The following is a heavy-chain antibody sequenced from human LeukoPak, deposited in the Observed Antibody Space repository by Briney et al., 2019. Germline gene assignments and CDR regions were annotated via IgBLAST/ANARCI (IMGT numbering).Heavy chain of an antibody. Sequence: ASVKVSCKASGYTFTSYDINWVRQATGQGLEWMGWMNPNSGNTGYAQKFQGRVTITSNTSISTAYMELSSLRSEDTAVYYCARVLGYCTNGVCLGSNYWGQGTLVTVSS. D-gene: IGHD2-8*01. CDR1: GYTFTSYD. CDR3: ARVLGYCTNGVCLGSNY. J-gene: IGHJ4*02. CDR2: MNPNSGNT. V-gene: IGHV1-8*03.